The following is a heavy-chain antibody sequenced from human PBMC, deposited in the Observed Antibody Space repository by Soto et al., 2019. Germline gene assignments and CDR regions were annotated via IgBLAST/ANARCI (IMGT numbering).Heavy chain of an antibody. CDR1: GGSVTNSSYY. CDR2: VYYRGRS. D-gene: IGHD2-2*01. V-gene: IGHV4-39*01. CDR3: VSQRSTVPTQAYFDY. Sequence: SETLSLTCTVSGGSVTNSSYYWGWIRQSPGKGLEWIGSVYYRGRSYSKSSVKSRVTISVDTSKNRFSLSLNSVTASDTAVYFCVSQRSTVPTQAYFDYWGPGALVTVSS. J-gene: IGHJ4*02.